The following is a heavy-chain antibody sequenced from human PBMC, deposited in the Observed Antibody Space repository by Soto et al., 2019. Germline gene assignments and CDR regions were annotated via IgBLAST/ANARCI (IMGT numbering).Heavy chain of an antibody. J-gene: IGHJ4*02. CDR1: GDTLSHHG. CDR2: TTAILGTR. CDR3: AAGDSSDTGDH. Sequence: AVKVSCKASGDTLSHHGVSWVRQVPGKGLEWMGGTTAILGTRDYAQKFQGRMTITSDESTTTSYMKLNSLTSDDTAVYYCAAGDSSDTGDHWGQGTLVTVSS. D-gene: IGHD5-18*01. V-gene: IGHV1-69*13.